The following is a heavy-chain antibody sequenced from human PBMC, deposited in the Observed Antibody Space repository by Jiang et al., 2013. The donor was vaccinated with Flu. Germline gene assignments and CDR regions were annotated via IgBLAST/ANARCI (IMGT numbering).Heavy chain of an antibody. V-gene: IGHV3-23*01. CDR2: ISGSGAGT. D-gene: IGHD6-13*01. J-gene: IGHJ4*02. CDR3: ANFDRWEIAAAGTPGFFDY. CDR1: GFTFSLYA. Sequence: VQLLESGGGLVQPGGSLRLSCAASGFTFSLYAMTWVRQAPGKGLEWVSGISGSGAGTYYADSVQGRFTISRDNSKNTLYLEMNSLRAEDTAVYYCANFDRWEIAAAGTPGFFDYWGQGTLVTVSS.